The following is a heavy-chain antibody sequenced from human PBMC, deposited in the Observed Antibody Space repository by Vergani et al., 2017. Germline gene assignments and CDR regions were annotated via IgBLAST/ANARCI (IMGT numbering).Heavy chain of an antibody. Sequence: QVQLVQSGAEVKKPGASVKVSCKASGYTFTSYDINWVRQATGQGLEWMGWMNPNSGNTGYAQKFQGRVTMTRNTSISTAYMEMSSLRSEDTAVYYCARCSKTSILEWLLSDYYYYMDVWGKGTTVTVSS. V-gene: IGHV1-8*01. D-gene: IGHD3-3*01. CDR3: ARCSKTSILEWLLSDYYYYMDV. J-gene: IGHJ6*03. CDR1: GYTFTSYD. CDR2: MNPNSGNT.